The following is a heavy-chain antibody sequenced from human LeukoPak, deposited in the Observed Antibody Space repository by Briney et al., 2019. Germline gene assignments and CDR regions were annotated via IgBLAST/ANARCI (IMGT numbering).Heavy chain of an antibody. CDR1: GFTFSSYE. Sequence: GGSLRLSCAASGFTFSSYEMNWVRQAPGKGLEWVSYISSSAGTMDYADSVKGRFTIPRDNAKNSVYLQMNSLRAEDTAVYFCARREERLYYGSGSFYKKGLDYWGQGTLVTISS. V-gene: IGHV3-48*03. CDR3: ARREERLYYGSGSFYKKGLDY. D-gene: IGHD3-10*01. CDR2: ISSSAGTM. J-gene: IGHJ4*02.